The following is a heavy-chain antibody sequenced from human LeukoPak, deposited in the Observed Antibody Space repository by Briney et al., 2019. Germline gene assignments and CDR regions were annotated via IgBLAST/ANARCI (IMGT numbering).Heavy chain of an antibody. CDR2: INPNSGGT. CDR3: ARECSGGSCYGLDP. CDR1: GYTFTSYG. Sequence: ASVKVSCKASGYTFTSYGISWVRQAPGQGLEWMGWINPNSGGTNYAQKFQGRVTMTRDTSISTAYMELSRLRSDDTAVYYCARECSGGSCYGLDPWGQGTLVTVSS. V-gene: IGHV1-2*02. D-gene: IGHD2-15*01. J-gene: IGHJ5*02.